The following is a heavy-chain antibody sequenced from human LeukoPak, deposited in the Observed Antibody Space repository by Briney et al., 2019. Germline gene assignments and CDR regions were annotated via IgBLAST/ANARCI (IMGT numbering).Heavy chain of an antibody. CDR3: VNGVGATAYDY. CDR1: GFTFSSYG. Sequence: GGSLRLSCAASGFTFSSYGMSWVRQAPGKGLEWVSYISSSGSTIYYADSVKGRFTISRDSAKNSLYLQMNSLRAEDTAVYYCVNGVGATAYDYWGQGTLVTVSS. V-gene: IGHV3-48*01. J-gene: IGHJ4*02. CDR2: ISSSGSTI. D-gene: IGHD1-26*01.